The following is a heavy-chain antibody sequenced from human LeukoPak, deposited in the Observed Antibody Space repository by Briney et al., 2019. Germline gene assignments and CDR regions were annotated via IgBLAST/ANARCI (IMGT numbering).Heavy chain of an antibody. J-gene: IGHJ4*02. Sequence: GGSLRLSCAASGFTFSSYAMHWVRQAPGKGLEWVAVISYDGSNIYYVDSVKGRFTISRDNSKNSLSLQMNSLRAEDTAVYYCARGVGNYRYYFDSWGQGTLVTVSS. V-gene: IGHV3-30*03. CDR1: GFTFSSYA. CDR2: ISYDGSNI. CDR3: ARGVGNYRYYFDS. D-gene: IGHD3-22*01.